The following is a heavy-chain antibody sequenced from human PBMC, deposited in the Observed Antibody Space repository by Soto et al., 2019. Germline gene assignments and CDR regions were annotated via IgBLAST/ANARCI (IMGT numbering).Heavy chain of an antibody. Sequence: SETLSLTCTVSGGSISSSSYYWGWIRQPPGKGLEWIGSIYYSGSTYYNPSLKSRVTISVDTSKNQFSLKLSSVTAADTAVYYCARRRVWYGDYKGWGQGTMFTVSS. CDR3: ARRRVWYGDYKG. CDR2: IYYSGST. CDR1: GGSISSSSYY. V-gene: IGHV4-39*01. J-gene: IGHJ3*01. D-gene: IGHD4-17*01.